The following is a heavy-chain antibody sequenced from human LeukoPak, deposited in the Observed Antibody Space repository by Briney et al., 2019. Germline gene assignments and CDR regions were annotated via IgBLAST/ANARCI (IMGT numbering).Heavy chain of an antibody. Sequence: PGGSLRLSCAASGFTVSSNYMSWVRQAPGKGLEWVSVIYSGGSTYYADSVKGRFTTSRDNSKNTLYLQMNSLRAEDTAVYYCASSRSYYYDSSGYYTLDYWGQGTLVTVSS. D-gene: IGHD3-22*01. CDR2: IYSGGST. V-gene: IGHV3-53*01. CDR1: GFTVSSNY. CDR3: ASSRSYYYDSSGYYTLDY. J-gene: IGHJ4*02.